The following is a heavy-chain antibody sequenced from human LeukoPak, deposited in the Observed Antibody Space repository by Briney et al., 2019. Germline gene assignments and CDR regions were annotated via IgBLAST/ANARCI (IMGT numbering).Heavy chain of an antibody. D-gene: IGHD6-13*01. CDR3: AKTASDSPSWYFDY. CDR2: IKQDGSEK. CDR1: GFTFSSYW. V-gene: IGHV3-7*03. J-gene: IGHJ4*02. Sequence: GGSLRLSCAASGFTFSSYWMSWVRQAPGKGLEWVANIKQDGSEKYYVDSVKGRFTISRDNAKNTLYLQMNSLRGEDTAVYYCAKTASDSPSWYFDYWGQGTLVTVSS.